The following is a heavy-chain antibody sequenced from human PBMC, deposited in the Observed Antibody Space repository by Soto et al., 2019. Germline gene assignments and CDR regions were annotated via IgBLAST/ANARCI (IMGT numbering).Heavy chain of an antibody. D-gene: IGHD3-10*01. CDR3: ARLGITMVRGVISY. J-gene: IGHJ4*02. CDR2: IYYSGST. Sequence: QLQLQESDPGLVKPSETLSLTCTVSGGSISSSSYYWGWIRQPPGKGLEWIGSIYYSGSTYYNPSLKSRVTISVDTSKNQFSLKLSSVTAADTAVYYCARLGITMVRGVISYWGQGTLVTVSS. V-gene: IGHV4-39*01. CDR1: GGSISSSSYY.